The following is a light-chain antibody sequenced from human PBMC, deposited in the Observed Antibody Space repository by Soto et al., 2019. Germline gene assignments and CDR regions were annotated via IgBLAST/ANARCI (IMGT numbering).Light chain of an antibody. CDR2: KAS. J-gene: IGKJ5*01. V-gene: IGKV1-5*03. CDR1: QSISSW. Sequence: DIQTTQSPSTLSASVGDRVTITCRASQSISSWLAWYQQKPGKAPKLLIYKASRLESGVPSRISGSGSGTEFTLTISSLQPEDFATYYCQQFRSFPITFGQGTRLEIK. CDR3: QQFRSFPIT.